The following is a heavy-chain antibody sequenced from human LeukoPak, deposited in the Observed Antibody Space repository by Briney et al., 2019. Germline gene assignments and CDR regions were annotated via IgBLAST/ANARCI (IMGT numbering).Heavy chain of an antibody. CDR1: GFTLSSYA. CDR3: AKANYYDSSGDKAYTTHFDY. D-gene: IGHD3-22*01. J-gene: IGHJ4*02. V-gene: IGHV3-23*01. CDR2: ISVSGNT. Sequence: GGSLRLSCAASGFTLSSYATSWVRQGPGKWLEWVSAISVSGNTNQADSVKGRFTISRDSSKNTLYLQMNSLRAGDAAVYYCAKANYYDSSGDKAYTTHFDYWGQGTPVTVSS.